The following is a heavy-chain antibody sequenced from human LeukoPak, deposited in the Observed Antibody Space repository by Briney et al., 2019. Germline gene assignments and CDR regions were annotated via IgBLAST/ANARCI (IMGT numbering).Heavy chain of an antibody. CDR1: GYTFTNYA. CDR2: INTKTGNP. J-gene: IGHJ4*02. Sequence: ASVKVSCKASGYTFTNYAMNWVRQAPGQGVEGMGWINTKTGNPTYAQGFTGRFVFSFDTSVSTAYLQIRSLKAEDTAVYYCARDGSEEWELLLDYWGQGTLVTVSS. CDR3: ARDGSEEWELLLDY. D-gene: IGHD1-26*01. V-gene: IGHV7-4-1*02.